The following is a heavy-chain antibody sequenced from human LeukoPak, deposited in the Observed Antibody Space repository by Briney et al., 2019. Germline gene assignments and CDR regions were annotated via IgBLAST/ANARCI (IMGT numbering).Heavy chain of an antibody. CDR2: INSDGSST. Sequence: GGSLRLSCAASGFTFSSYWMHWVRQAPGKGLVWVSRINSDGSSTSYADSVKGRFTISRDNAKNTLYLQMNSLRAEDTAVYYCARDPSGGDFWSGYYKDPGAFDIWGQGTMVTVSS. D-gene: IGHD3-3*01. CDR1: GFTFSSYW. J-gene: IGHJ3*02. CDR3: ARDPSGGDFWSGYYKDPGAFDI. V-gene: IGHV3-74*01.